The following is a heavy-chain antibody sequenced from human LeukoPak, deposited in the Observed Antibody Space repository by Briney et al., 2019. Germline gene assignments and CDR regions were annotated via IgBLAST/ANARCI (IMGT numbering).Heavy chain of an antibody. Sequence: ASVKVSCKASGYTFTGYYMQWVRQAPGQGLEWRGWINPNSGGTNYAQKFQGRVTMTRDTSISTAYMELSRLRSDDTAVYYCARGTYYYDSSGYSNVGGDYWGQGTLVTVSS. V-gene: IGHV1-2*02. J-gene: IGHJ4*02. CDR3: ARGTYYYDSSGYSNVGGDY. CDR2: INPNSGGT. D-gene: IGHD3-22*01. CDR1: GYTFTGYY.